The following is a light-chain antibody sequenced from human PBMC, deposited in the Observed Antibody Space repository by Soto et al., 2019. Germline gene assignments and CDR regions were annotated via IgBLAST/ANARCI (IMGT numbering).Light chain of an antibody. CDR3: QQYNSYPWT. J-gene: IGKJ1*01. CDR1: QSISSW. CDR2: KAS. Sequence: DIQMTQSPSTLSATVGDRVTITCRASQSISSWLAWYQQKPGKAPKLLIYKASSLESGVPSRISGSGSGTEFTLTISSLQPDDFATYYCQQYNSYPWTFGQGTKV. V-gene: IGKV1-5*03.